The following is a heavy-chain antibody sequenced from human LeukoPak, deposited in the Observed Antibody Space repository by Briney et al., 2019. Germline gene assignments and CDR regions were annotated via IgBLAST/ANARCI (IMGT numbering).Heavy chain of an antibody. D-gene: IGHD2-21*02. CDR2: IYYSGSA. V-gene: IGHV4-30-2*01. CDR1: GDSISSGVYY. Sequence: IPSQTLSLTCTVSGDSISSGVYYWSWIRQPPGKGLEWIGFIYYSGSASYNPSLQSRVTISVDGSKNQFSLKVTSVTVADTAVYYCARLWGKAATGIFDYWGQGTLTTVSS. CDR3: ARLWGKAATGIFDY. J-gene: IGHJ4*02.